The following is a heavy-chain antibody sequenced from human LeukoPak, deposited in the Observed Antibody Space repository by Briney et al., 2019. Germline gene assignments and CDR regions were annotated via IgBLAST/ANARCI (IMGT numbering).Heavy chain of an antibody. D-gene: IGHD6-19*01. J-gene: IGHJ6*03. CDR1: GYSISSGYY. CDR3: ARVLRAVAANYYYYYMDV. V-gene: IGHV4-38-2*02. CDR2: FYHSGST. Sequence: SETLSLTCTVSGYSISSGYYWGWVRQPPGKGPERIGSFYHSGSTYYNPSLKSRVTISVDTSKNQFSLKLSSVTAADTAVYYCARVLRAVAANYYYYYMDVWGKGTTVTISS.